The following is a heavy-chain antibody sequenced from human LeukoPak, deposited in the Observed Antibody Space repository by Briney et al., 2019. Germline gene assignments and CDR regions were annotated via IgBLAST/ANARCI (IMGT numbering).Heavy chain of an antibody. J-gene: IGHJ4*02. D-gene: IGHD3-22*01. CDR1: GFTLSSYA. CDR3: ARGADYYDTSRYQYYFDY. CDR2: ISYDASNK. V-gene: IGHV3-30-3*01. Sequence: GGSLRLSCAASGFTLSSYAMHWVRQAPGKGLEWVAIISYDASNKYYADSVKGRFTISRDNSKNTLYLQMNSLRVEDTAMYYSARGADYYDTSRYQYYFDYWGQGTLVTVSS.